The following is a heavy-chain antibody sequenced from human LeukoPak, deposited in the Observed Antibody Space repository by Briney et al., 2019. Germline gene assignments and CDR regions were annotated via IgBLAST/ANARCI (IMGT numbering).Heavy chain of an antibody. V-gene: IGHV3-7*03. CDR1: GFPFSNFW. J-gene: IGHJ4*02. Sequence: PGGSRGLSCAPSGFPFSNFWRNWVRKAQGRGLEWVANIRQDGSEKYCVDSVKGRFTISRDNAKNSLYLQMNSLRAEDTAVYYCARRYFDYWGQGTLVTVSS. CDR2: IRQDGSEK. CDR3: ARRYFDY.